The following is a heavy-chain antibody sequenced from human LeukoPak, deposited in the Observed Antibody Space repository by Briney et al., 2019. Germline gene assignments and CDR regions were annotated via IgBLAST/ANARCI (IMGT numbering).Heavy chain of an antibody. J-gene: IGHJ4*02. V-gene: IGHV4-34*01. CDR2: INRSGST. D-gene: IGHD2-2*01. CDR3: ARRGIVVVPAALDY. Sequence: KSSETLSLTCAVYGGSFSGYYWSWIRQPLGKGLEWIGEINRSGSTNYNPSLKSRVTISVDTSKNQFSLKLSSVTAADTAVYYCARRGIVVVPAALDYWGQGTRVTVSS. CDR1: GGSFSGYY.